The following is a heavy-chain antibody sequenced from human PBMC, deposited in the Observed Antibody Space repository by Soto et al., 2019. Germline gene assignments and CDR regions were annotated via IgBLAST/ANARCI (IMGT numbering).Heavy chain of an antibody. V-gene: IGHV1-69*01. D-gene: IGHD2-15*01. CDR3: ARSQGGSSSLDIYYYYYYGMDV. CDR2: VIPIFGTP. CDR1: GGTFSTYA. Sequence: QVQLVQSGAEVKKPGSSVKVSCKAPGGTFSTYAISWVRQAPGQGLEWMGGVIPIFGTPKYAQKFQGRVTITADESTSSGSMELRSLRSEDTAVYYCARSQGGSSSLDIYYYYYYGMDVWGQCTTVTVSS. J-gene: IGHJ6*02.